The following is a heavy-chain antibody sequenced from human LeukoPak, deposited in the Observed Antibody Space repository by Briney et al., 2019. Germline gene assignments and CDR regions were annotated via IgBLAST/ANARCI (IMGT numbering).Heavy chain of an antibody. V-gene: IGHV4-39*01. CDR3: DAYQLRSEGYYSYMDV. Sequence: SETLSLTCTVSGGSLSSSSYYWGWIRQPPGKGLEWIGSIYYSGSTYYNPSLKSRVTISVATSNNQFSLKLSSVTAADTAVYYCDAYQLRSEGYYSYMDVWGKGTTVTVSS. CDR2: IYYSGST. CDR1: GGSLSSSSYY. D-gene: IGHD2-2*01. J-gene: IGHJ6*03.